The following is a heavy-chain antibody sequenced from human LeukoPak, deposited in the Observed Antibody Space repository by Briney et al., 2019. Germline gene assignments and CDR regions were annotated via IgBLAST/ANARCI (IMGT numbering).Heavy chain of an antibody. D-gene: IGHD6-13*01. CDR3: ASYYVSSWYEGFDY. J-gene: IGHJ4*02. Sequence: SETLSLTCTVSGGSISSGSYYWSWIRQPAGTGLEWIGRIYTSGSTNYNPSLKSRVTISVDTSKNQFSLKLSSVTAADTAVYYCASYYVSSWYEGFDYWGQGTLVTVSS. V-gene: IGHV4-61*02. CDR1: GGSISSGSYY. CDR2: IYTSGST.